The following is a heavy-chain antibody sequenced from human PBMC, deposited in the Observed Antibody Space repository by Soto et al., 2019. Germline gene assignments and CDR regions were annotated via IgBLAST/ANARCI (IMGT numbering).Heavy chain of an antibody. CDR2: IYPGDSDT. V-gene: IGHV5-51*01. CDR1: GYSFTSYW. D-gene: IGHD5-12*01. CDR3: ARSMEMATPKYYYYGMDV. J-gene: IGHJ6*02. Sequence: PGDSLKISCKGSGYSFTSYWIGWVRQMPGKGLEWMGIIYPGDSDTRYSPSFQGQVTISADKSISTAYLQWSSLKASDTAMYYCARSMEMATPKYYYYGMDVWGQGTTVTVSS.